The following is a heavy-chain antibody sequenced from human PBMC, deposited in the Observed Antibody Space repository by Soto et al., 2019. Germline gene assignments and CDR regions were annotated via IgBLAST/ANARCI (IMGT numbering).Heavy chain of an antibody. V-gene: IGHV4-39*02. CDR1: GGSISSISHS. CDR2: IFYNGIT. CDR3: ARLFTRTQYYFDF. Sequence: PSETLSLTCTVSGGSISSISHSWGWIRQSPGQGLEWIGNIFYNGITYYNPSLKSRVTISADTSKNHFSLKLRSVTVADTAVYSCARLFTRTQYYFDFWGQGSLVTVCS. J-gene: IGHJ4*02. D-gene: IGHD2-15*01.